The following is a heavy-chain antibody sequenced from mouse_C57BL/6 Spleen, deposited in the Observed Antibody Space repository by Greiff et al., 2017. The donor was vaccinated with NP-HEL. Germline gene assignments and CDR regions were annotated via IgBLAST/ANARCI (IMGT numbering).Heavy chain of an antibody. Sequence: VQLQQSGAELARPGDSVKMSCKASGYTFTSYTMHWVKQRPGQGLEWIGYINPSSGYTKYNQKFKDKATLTADKSSSTAYMQLSSLTSEDSAVYYCARSGYSNYAMDYWGQGTSVTVSS. CDR3: ARSGYSNYAMDY. V-gene: IGHV1-4*01. CDR1: GYTFTSYT. CDR2: INPSSGYT. D-gene: IGHD2-5*01. J-gene: IGHJ4*01.